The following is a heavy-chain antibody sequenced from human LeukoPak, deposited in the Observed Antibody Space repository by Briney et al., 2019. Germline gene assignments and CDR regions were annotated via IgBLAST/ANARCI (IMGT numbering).Heavy chain of an antibody. CDR2: IKQDGSEK. Sequence: PGGSLRLSCAASGFTFNTYWMSWVRQAPGKGLEWVANIKQDGSEKYYVDSVKGRFTISRDNAKNSLYLQMNSLRAEDTAVYYCARDLPGIQLERGFDYWGQGTLVTVSS. J-gene: IGHJ4*02. CDR1: GFTFNTYW. D-gene: IGHD1-1*01. CDR3: ARDLPGIQLERGFDY. V-gene: IGHV3-7*04.